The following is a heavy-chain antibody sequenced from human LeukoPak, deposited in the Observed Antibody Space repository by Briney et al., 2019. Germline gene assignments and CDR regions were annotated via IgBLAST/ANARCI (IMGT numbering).Heavy chain of an antibody. CDR3: ARGESLGPPAFDI. J-gene: IGHJ3*02. D-gene: IGHD5/OR15-5a*01. V-gene: IGHV4-59*01. CDR2: IYYSGST. Sequence: SETLSLTCTVSGGSISSYYWSWIRQPPGKGLEWIGYIYYSGSTNYNPSLKSRVTTSVDTSKNQFSLKLSSVTAADTAVYYCARGESLGPPAFDIWGQGTMVTVSS. CDR1: GGSISSYY.